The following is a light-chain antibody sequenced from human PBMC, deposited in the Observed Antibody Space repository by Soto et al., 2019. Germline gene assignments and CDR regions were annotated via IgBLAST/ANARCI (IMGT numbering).Light chain of an antibody. Sequence: DIHITQSPSTLSASVGDGVTITCRTSQSISSWLAWYQQKPGKAPKLLIYKASSLESGVPSRFSGSGSGTEFTLTISSLQPDDFATYYCQQYDSYSWTFGQGTKV. CDR2: KAS. J-gene: IGKJ1*01. V-gene: IGKV1-5*03. CDR1: QSISSW. CDR3: QQYDSYSWT.